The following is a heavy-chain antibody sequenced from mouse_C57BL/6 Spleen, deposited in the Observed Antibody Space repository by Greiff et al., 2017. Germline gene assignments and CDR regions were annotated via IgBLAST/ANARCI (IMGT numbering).Heavy chain of an antibody. CDR2: INYDGSST. V-gene: IGHV5-16*01. D-gene: IGHD2-3*01. Sequence: DVKLVESEGGLVQPGRSMKLSCTASGFTFSDYYMAWVRQVPEKGLEWVANINYDGSSTYYLDSLKSRFIISRDNAKNILYLQMSSLKSEDTATYYCARVYDGYYRYFDVWGTGTTVTVSS. CDR1: GFTFSDYY. J-gene: IGHJ1*03. CDR3: ARVYDGYYRYFDV.